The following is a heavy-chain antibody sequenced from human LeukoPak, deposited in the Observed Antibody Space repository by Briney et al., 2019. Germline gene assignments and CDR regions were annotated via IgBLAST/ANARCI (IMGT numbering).Heavy chain of an antibody. V-gene: IGHV3-7*03. J-gene: IGHJ4*02. CDR2: IKEDGSVR. CDR1: GFTFSSHW. D-gene: IGHD6-19*01. CDR3: ARDSTWLLDY. Sequence: GGSLRLSCTASGFTFSSHWMTLVRQSPGKGLEWVANIKEDGSVRYYVDSVKGRFTISRDNTKNALYLQMNSLRADDTAVYFCARDSTWLLDYWGQGTLITVSS.